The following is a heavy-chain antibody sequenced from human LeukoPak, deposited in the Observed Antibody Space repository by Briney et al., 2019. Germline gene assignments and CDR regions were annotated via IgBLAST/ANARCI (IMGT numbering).Heavy chain of an antibody. D-gene: IGHD6-13*01. CDR2: IYHSGST. J-gene: IGHJ4*02. Sequence: SETLSLTCTVSGGSISSGGYYWSWTRQPPGKGLEWIGYIYHSGSTYYNPSLKSRVTISVDRSKNQFSLKLSSVTAADTAVYYCATQSSIAAPFDYWGQGTLVTVSS. CDR3: ATQSSIAAPFDY. V-gene: IGHV4-30-2*01. CDR1: GGSISSGGYY.